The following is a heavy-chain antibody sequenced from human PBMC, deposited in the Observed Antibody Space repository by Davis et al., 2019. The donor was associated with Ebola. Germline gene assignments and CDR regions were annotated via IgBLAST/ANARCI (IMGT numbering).Heavy chain of an antibody. CDR1: GFTFSSYG. J-gene: IGHJ6*03. D-gene: IGHD3-16*01. V-gene: IGHV3-30*03. Sequence: GESLKISCAASGFTFSSYGMHWVRQAPGKGLEWVAVISYDGSNKYYADSVKGRFTISRDNSKNTLYLQMNSLRAEDTAVYYCARDALMNMDVWGKGTTVTVSS. CDR2: ISYDGSNK. CDR3: ARDALMNMDV.